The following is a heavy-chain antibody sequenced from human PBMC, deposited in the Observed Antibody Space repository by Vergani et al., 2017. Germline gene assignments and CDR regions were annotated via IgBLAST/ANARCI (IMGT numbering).Heavy chain of an antibody. V-gene: IGHV4-61*02. J-gene: IGHJ6*03. CDR3: ARSRRPERYYYMDV. Sequence: QVQLQESGPGLVKPSQTLSLTCTVSGGSFSTGGQSWTWLRQSAGKGLEWIGRIYTSGATNYNPSLKSRVTMSVDTSKNQFSLKLSSVTAADTAVYYCARSRRPERYYYMDVWGKGTTVTVSS. CDR2: IYTSGAT. CDR1: GGSFSTGGQS. D-gene: IGHD6-25*01.